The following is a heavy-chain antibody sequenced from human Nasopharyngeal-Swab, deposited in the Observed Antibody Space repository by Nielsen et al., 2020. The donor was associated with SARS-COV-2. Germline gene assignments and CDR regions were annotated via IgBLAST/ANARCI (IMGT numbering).Heavy chain of an antibody. CDR2: IYYSGST. V-gene: IGHV4-39*07. Sequence: WIRQPPGKGLEWIGSIYYSGSTYYNPSLKSRVTISVDTSKNQFSLKLSSVTAADTAVYYCARGAIDCYDSSGYGDWGQGTLVTVSS. CDR3: ARGAIDCYDSSGYGD. J-gene: IGHJ4*02. D-gene: IGHD3-22*01.